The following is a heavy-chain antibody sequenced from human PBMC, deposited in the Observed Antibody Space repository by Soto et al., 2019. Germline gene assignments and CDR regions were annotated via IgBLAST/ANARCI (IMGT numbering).Heavy chain of an antibody. Sequence: QVQLVQSGAEVKKPGASVKVSCKASGYTFTSYGISWVRQAPGQGLEWMGWISAYNGNTNYAQKLQGRVTMTTDTSTSTAYMKPRSLSSHDTAVHYCEEVSLDGFDSWGGGTLVTVSS. CDR1: GYTFTSYG. D-gene: IGHD2-8*01. V-gene: IGHV1-18*01. CDR2: ISAYNGNT. J-gene: IGHJ4*02. CDR3: EEVSLDGFDS.